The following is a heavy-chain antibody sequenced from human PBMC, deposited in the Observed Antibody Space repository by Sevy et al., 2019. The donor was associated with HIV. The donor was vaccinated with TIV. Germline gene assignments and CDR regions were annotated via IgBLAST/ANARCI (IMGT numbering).Heavy chain of an antibody. D-gene: IGHD6-13*01. Sequence: GGSLRLSCAASGFTFSSYSMNWVRQAPGEGLEWVSSISSSSSYIYYADSLKGRFTISGDNAKNSLYLKMNSLRAEDTAVYYCARAARWRIAAAGTNYYYYYMDVWGKGTTVTVSS. J-gene: IGHJ6*03. V-gene: IGHV3-21*01. CDR3: ARAARWRIAAAGTNYYYYYMDV. CDR1: GFTFSSYS. CDR2: ISSSSSYI.